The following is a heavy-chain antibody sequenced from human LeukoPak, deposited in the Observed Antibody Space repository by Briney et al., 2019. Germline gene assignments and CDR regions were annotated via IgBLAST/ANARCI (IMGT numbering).Heavy chain of an antibody. CDR3: ARDYDSSGYYHGG. D-gene: IGHD3-22*01. CDR2: IYSSGST. CDR1: GGSISNYY. Sequence: SETLSLTCTVSGGSISNYYWSWIRQPAGKGLEWIGRIYSSGSTNYNPSLKSRVTISVDTSKNQFSLKLSSVTAADTALYYCARDYDSSGYYHGGWGQGTLVTVSA. J-gene: IGHJ4*02. V-gene: IGHV4-4*07.